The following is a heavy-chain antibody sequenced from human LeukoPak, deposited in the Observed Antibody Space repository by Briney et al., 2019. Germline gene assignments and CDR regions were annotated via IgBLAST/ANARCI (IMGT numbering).Heavy chain of an antibody. V-gene: IGHV1-2*02. CDR3: AREFCTNGVCYLHDAFDI. CDR2: INPNSGGT. Sequence: ASVKVSCKASGYTFTGYYMHWVRQAPGQGLEWMGWINPNSGGTNYAQKFQGRVTMTRDTSISTAYMELSRLRSYDTAVYYCAREFCTNGVCYLHDAFDIWGQGTMVTVSS. CDR1: GYTFTGYY. D-gene: IGHD2-8*01. J-gene: IGHJ3*02.